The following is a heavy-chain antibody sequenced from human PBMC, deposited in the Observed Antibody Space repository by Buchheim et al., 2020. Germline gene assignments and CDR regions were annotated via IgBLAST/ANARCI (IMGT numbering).Heavy chain of an antibody. J-gene: IGHJ6*02. CDR1: GFTFSSYS. V-gene: IGHV3-21*01. CDR3: AKDSYGDYVHYYYGMDV. D-gene: IGHD4-17*01. CDR2: ISSSSSYI. Sequence: EVQLVESGGGLVKPGGSLRLSCAASGFTFSSYSMNWVRQAPGKGLEWFSSISSSSSYIYYAASVKGRFTISRDNAKNSLFLQMNSLRAEDTAVYYCAKDSYGDYVHYYYGMDVWGQGTT.